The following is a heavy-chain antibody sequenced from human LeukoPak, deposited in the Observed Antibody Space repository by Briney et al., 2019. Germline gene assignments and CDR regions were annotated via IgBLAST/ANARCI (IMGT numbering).Heavy chain of an antibody. D-gene: IGHD6-13*01. CDR1: GGSISSYY. J-gene: IGHJ2*01. CDR3: ARTYGSSGLGYFDL. V-gene: IGHV4-59*01. CDR2: IYYSGST. Sequence: SETLSLTCTASGGSISSYYWSWIRQPPGKGLEWIGYIYYSGSTNYSPSLKSRLTISVDTSKNQFSLKLGPVTAANTAVYYCARTYGSSGLGYFDLWGRGTLVTVSS.